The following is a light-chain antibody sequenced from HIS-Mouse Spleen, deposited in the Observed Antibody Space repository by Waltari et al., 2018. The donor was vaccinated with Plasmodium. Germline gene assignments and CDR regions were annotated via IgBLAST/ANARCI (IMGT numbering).Light chain of an antibody. Sequence: EIVMTQSPATLSVSPGERATLSCRASRSVSSNFAWYQQKPGQAPRLLIYGASTRATGIPARFSGSGSGTEFTLTISSLQSEDFAVYYCQQYNNWSFTFGPGTKVDIK. V-gene: IGKV3-15*01. J-gene: IGKJ3*01. CDR2: GAS. CDR1: RSVSSN. CDR3: QQYNNWSFT.